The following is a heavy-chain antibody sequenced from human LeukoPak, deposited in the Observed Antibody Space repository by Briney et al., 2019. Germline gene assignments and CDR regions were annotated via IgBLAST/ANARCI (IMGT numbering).Heavy chain of an antibody. D-gene: IGHD3-3*01. CDR1: GYTFSTYD. J-gene: IGHJ6*02. CDR3: ARDPYYDFWSGLYYYYYYGMDV. Sequence: ASVKVSCKASGYTFSTYDIIWVRQAPGQGLEWMGWISVYNGKTYYAQKLQGRVTMTTDTSTSTAYMELRSLRSDDTAVYYCARDPYYDFWSGLYYYYYYGMDVWGQGTTVTVSS. CDR2: ISVYNGKT. V-gene: IGHV1-18*01.